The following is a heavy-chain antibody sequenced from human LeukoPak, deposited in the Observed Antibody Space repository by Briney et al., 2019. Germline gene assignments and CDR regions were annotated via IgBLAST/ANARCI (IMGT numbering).Heavy chain of an antibody. J-gene: IGHJ4*02. CDR2: IIPIFGTA. CDR3: ARDRYYDSSGGEDYFDY. Sequence: ASVKVSCKASGGTFSSYAISWVRQAPGQGLEWMGGIIPIFGTANYAQKFQGRVPITTDESTGTAYMVLSSLRSEDTAVYYCARDRYYDSSGGEDYFDYWGQGTLVTVSS. CDR1: GGTFSSYA. V-gene: IGHV1-69*05. D-gene: IGHD3-22*01.